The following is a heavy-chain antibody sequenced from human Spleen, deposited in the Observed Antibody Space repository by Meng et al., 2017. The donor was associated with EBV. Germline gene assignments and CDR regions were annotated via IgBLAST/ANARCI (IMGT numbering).Heavy chain of an antibody. J-gene: IGHJ4*02. CDR1: GGSISSSNL. CDR2: IYYSGST. CDR3: ARSPDYFDSSGYYRFDY. Sequence: QVSLQDSGHGLVKPSGTLSLPCAVSGGSISSSNLWSWVRQPPGKGLEWIGYIYYSGSTNYNPSLKSRVTISVDTSKNQFSLRLSSVTAADTAVYYCARSPDYFDSSGYYRFDYWGQGTLVTVSS. V-gene: IGHV4-4*02. D-gene: IGHD3-22*01.